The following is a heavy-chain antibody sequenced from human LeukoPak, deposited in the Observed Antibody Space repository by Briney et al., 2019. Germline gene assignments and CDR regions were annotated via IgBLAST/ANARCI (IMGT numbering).Heavy chain of an antibody. J-gene: IGHJ6*02. CDR1: GYTFTSYG. CDR3: ARDLPVLLYYYYGMDV. CDR2: ISAYNGNT. Sequence: GASVKVSCKASGYTFTSYGISWVRQAPGQGLEWMGWISAYNGNTNYAQKLQGRVTMTTDTSTSTAYMELRSLRSDDTAVYYCARDLPVLLYYYYGMDVWGQGTTVTVSS. V-gene: IGHV1-18*01.